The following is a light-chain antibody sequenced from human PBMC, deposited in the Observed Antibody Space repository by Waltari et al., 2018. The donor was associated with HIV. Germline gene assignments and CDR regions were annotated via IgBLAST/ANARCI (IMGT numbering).Light chain of an antibody. Sequence: QSVLTQPPSVSGAPGQRVTIARTGTRSNIGAGYDVHWYQQIPGNAPNLLIYDNNIRPSGVPDRFSGSKSGTSASLAITGLQSEDEADYYCQSYDMSQSGSLVFGGGTKLTVL. J-gene: IGLJ2*01. V-gene: IGLV1-40*01. CDR1: RSNIGAGYD. CDR3: QSYDMSQSGSLV. CDR2: DNN.